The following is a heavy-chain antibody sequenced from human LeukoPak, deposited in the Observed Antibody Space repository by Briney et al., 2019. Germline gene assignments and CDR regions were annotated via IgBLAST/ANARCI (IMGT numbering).Heavy chain of an antibody. CDR2: ISSSSSYI. J-gene: IGHJ6*02. CDR3: ARDFEWRGMDV. D-gene: IGHD3-3*01. CDR1: GFTFSSYS. V-gene: IGHV3-21*01. Sequence: KTGGSLRLSCAASGFTFSSYSMNWVRQAPGKGLEWVSSISSSSSYIYYADSVKGRFTISRDNAKNSLYLQMNSLRAEDTAVYYCARDFEWRGMDVWGQGTTVTVSS.